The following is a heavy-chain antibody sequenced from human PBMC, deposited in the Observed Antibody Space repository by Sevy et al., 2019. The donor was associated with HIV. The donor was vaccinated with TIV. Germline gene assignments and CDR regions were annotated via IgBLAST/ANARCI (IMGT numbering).Heavy chain of an antibody. Sequence: EGSLRLSCAASGFTFSDYYMSWIRQAPGKGLEWVSYISNTGSTTYYADSVKGRFTISRDNAKNSLYLQMNSLRSADTAVYYCARTPIVRIPGSTDLYFDSWGQGTLVTVSS. V-gene: IGHV3-11*01. D-gene: IGHD2-8*01. CDR1: GFTFSDYY. CDR2: ISNTGSTT. J-gene: IGHJ4*02. CDR3: ARTPIVRIPGSTDLYFDS.